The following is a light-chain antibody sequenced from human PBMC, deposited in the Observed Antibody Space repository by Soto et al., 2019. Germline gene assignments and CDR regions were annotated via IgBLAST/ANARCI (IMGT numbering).Light chain of an antibody. CDR2: EVT. CDR1: SSDVGNYNR. Sequence: QSALTQPPSVSGSPGQSVTISCTGTSSDVGNYNRVSWYQQPPGTAPKLMIYEVTNRPSGVPNRFSASKSGNTASLTISGLQAEDEADYYRTSYTGSRTWVFGGGTKLTVL. J-gene: IGLJ3*02. V-gene: IGLV2-18*02. CDR3: TSYTGSRTWV.